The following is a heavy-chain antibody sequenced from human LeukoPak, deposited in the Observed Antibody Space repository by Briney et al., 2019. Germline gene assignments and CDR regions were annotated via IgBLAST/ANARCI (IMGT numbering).Heavy chain of an antibody. V-gene: IGHV4-39*07. CDR3: ARLKGSGSYLGWFDP. CDR1: GGSISSSRYY. D-gene: IGHD1-26*01. Sequence: SETLSLTCTVSGGSISSSRYYWGWVRQPPGKGLEWIGSIYHSGSTYYNPSLKSRVSISTDTSKNQFSLRLSSVTAADTAVYYCARLKGSGSYLGWFDPWGQGTLVTVSS. CDR2: IYHSGST. J-gene: IGHJ5*02.